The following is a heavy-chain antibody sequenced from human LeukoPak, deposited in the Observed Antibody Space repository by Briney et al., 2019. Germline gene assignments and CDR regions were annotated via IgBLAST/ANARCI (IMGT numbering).Heavy chain of an antibody. CDR2: ISGYNGNT. CDR3: ARGYSYGSDYYYGMDV. Sequence: ASVKVSCKASGYTFTSYAISWVRQAPGQGLEWMGWISGYNGNTKYAQKVQGRVTMTTDTSTSTAYMELRRLRSDDTAVHYCARGYSYGSDYYYGMDVWGQGTTVTVSS. V-gene: IGHV1-18*01. J-gene: IGHJ6*02. D-gene: IGHD5-18*01. CDR1: GYTFTSYA.